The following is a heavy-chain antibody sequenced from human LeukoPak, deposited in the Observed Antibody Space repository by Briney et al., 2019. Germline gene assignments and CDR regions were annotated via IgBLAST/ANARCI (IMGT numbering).Heavy chain of an antibody. D-gene: IGHD1-26*01. Sequence: ASVKVSCKASGGTFSSYAISWVRQAPGQGLEWMGGIIPIFGTANYAQKFQGRVTITADESTSTAYVELSSLRSEDTAVYYCAPRELRANWFDPWGQGTLVTVSS. CDR3: APRELRANWFDP. J-gene: IGHJ5*02. V-gene: IGHV1-69*01. CDR2: IIPIFGTA. CDR1: GGTFSSYA.